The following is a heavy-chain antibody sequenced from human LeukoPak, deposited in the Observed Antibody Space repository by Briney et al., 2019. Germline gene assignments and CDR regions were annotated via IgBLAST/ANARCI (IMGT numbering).Heavy chain of an antibody. CDR2: INHSGST. J-gene: IGHJ5*02. Sequence: PSETLSLTCAVYGGSFSGYYWSWIRQPPGKGLEWIGEINHSGSTNYNPSLKSRVTISVDTSKNQFSLKLSSVTAADTAVYYCARGDLAVAGTGWFDPWGRGTLVTVSS. CDR3: ARGDLAVAGTGWFDP. CDR1: GGSFSGYY. D-gene: IGHD6-19*01. V-gene: IGHV4-34*01.